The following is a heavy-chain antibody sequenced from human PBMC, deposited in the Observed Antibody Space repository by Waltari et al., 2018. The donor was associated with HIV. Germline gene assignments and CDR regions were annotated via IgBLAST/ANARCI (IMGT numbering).Heavy chain of an antibody. CDR1: GFSFRSEA. V-gene: IGHV3-30*04. Sequence: QVQLVESGGGVVQPGRSLRLSCAASGFSFRSEAMHWVRQAPGKGLEWVAAISYDGRNKFYAVSVKGRFTISRDNSKNTVYVEMSSLSPEDTAVYFCARDAAPPEYWGQGTLVTVSS. CDR3: ARDAAPPEY. CDR2: ISYDGRNK. J-gene: IGHJ4*02.